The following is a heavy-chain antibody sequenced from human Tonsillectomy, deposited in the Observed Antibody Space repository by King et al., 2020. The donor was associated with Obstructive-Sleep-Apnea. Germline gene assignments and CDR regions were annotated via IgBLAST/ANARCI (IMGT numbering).Heavy chain of an antibody. CDR1: GFTFSDYD. D-gene: IGHD4-17*01. CDR3: ARDKFGGDYVDDAFDI. CDR2: ISSSGSTI. J-gene: IGHJ3*02. Sequence: VQLVESGGGLVKPGGSLRLSCAASGFTFSDYDMSWIRQAPGKGLEWVAYISSSGSTIYYADSVKGRFTISRDNAKNSLYLQMNILSAEDTAVYYCARDKFGGDYVDDAFDIWGQGTMVTVSS. V-gene: IGHV3-11*01.